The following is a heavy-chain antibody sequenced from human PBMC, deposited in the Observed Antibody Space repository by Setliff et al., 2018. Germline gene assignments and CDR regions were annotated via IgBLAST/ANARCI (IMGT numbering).Heavy chain of an antibody. CDR1: GYTFTGYY. J-gene: IGHJ5*01. D-gene: IGHD3-9*01. Sequence: SSVKVSCKASGYTFTGYYMHWVRQAPGQGLEWMGRINPNSGGTNYAQKFQGRVTMTRDTSISTAYMELSRLRSDDTAVYYCARSNYDILTRNWFDPWGQGTMVTVSS. CDR2: INPNSGGT. CDR3: ARSNYDILTRNWFDP. V-gene: IGHV1-2*06.